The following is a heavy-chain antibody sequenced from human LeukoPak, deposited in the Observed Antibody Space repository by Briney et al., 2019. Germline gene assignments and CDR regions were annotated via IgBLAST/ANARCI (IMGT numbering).Heavy chain of an antibody. D-gene: IGHD3-10*01. CDR1: GGSFSGYY. Sequence: SETLSLTCAVYGGSFSGYYWSWIRQPPGKGLEWIGEINHSGSTNYDPSLKSRVTISIDTSKNQFSLKLSSVTAADTAVYYCARNTHYYGSGSYGMDVWGQGTTVTVS. CDR3: ARNTHYYGSGSYGMDV. CDR2: INHSGST. V-gene: IGHV4-34*01. J-gene: IGHJ6*02.